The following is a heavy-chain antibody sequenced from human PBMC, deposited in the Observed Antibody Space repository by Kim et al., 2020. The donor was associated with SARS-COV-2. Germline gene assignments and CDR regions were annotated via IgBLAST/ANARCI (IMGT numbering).Heavy chain of an antibody. CDR1: GFTFSIYA. Sequence: GGSLRLSCTASGFTFSIYAMSWVRQAPGKGLEWVSTFSGNGGATHYADSVRGRFTISRDNSKNTVYLQMDSLRDEDTAVYYCARGSIEIMFGGAANNWVQGTLVTVSS. V-gene: IGHV3-23*01. CDR2: FSGNGGAT. D-gene: IGHD3-16*01. CDR3: ARGSIEIMFGGAANN. J-gene: IGHJ4*02.